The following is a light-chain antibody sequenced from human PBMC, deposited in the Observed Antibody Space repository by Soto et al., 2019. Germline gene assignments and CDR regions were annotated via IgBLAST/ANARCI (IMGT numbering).Light chain of an antibody. CDR3: MQALQTPLLT. J-gene: IGKJ4*01. CDR1: QSLLHSNGYDY. Sequence: DIVMTQSPLSLPVTPGEPASISCRSSQSLLHSNGYDYLDWYLQKPGQSPQLLIYLGSNRASGVPDRFSGSGSGTDFTLKISRVEAEDVGVYYCMQALQTPLLTFAGGTKVDIK. CDR2: LGS. V-gene: IGKV2-28*01.